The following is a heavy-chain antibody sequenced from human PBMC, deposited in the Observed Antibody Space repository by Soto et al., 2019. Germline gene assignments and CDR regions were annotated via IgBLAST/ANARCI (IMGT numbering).Heavy chain of an antibody. V-gene: IGHV1-69*01. J-gene: IGHJ4*02. CDR1: GGTFSSYA. D-gene: IGHD2-15*01. CDR3: ARVPCSGGSCYPAKGLWVVGC. Sequence: QVQLVQSGAEVKKPGSSVKVSCKASGGTFSSYAISWVRQAPGQGLEWMGGIIPIFGTANYAQKFQGRVTITADESTRSVSMGLSSLRSEETAVYYCARVPCSGGSCYPAKGLWVVGCWGQGTLVTVSS. CDR2: IIPIFGTA.